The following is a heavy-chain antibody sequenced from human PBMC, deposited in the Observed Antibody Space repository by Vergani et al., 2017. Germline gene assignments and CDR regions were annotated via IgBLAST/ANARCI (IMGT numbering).Heavy chain of an antibody. CDR1: GYTFTDYY. CDR3: ARDCPGGGGDCSAGWYFDL. Sequence: QVQLEQSGAEVKKPGASVKVSCRASGYTFTDYYVHWVRRAPGQGLEWMGLINPNNGDTNFAPRFQGWVTMTRDTSLSTAYMELSRLTSDDTAMYYCARDCPGGGGDCSAGWYFDLWGRGTLVTVSS. D-gene: IGHD2-21*02. CDR2: INPNNGDT. J-gene: IGHJ2*01. V-gene: IGHV1-2*04.